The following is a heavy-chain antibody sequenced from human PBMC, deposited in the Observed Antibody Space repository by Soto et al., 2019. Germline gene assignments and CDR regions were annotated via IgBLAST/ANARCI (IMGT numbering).Heavy chain of an antibody. J-gene: IGHJ5*02. CDR2: INPNSGGT. D-gene: IGHD3-22*01. V-gene: IGHV1-2*02. CDR1: GYTFTGYY. Sequence: ASVKVSCKASGYTFTGYYMHWVRQAPGQGLEWMGWINPNSGGTNYAQKFQGRVTMTRDTSISTAYMELSRLRSDDTAVYYCASGGSSGYYYGTWFDPWGQGTLVTVS. CDR3: ASGGSSGYYYGTWFDP.